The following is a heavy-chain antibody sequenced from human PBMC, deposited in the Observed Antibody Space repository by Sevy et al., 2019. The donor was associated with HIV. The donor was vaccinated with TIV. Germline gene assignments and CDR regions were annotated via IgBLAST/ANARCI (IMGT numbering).Heavy chain of an antibody. CDR3: ATGSPGEYPECGRIRCFTDYFAY. J-gene: IGHJ4*02. CDR2: FDPEDGET. CDR1: GYTLSELS. D-gene: IGHD3-3*02. V-gene: IGHV1-24*01. Sequence: ASVKVSCKVSGYTLSELSMHWVRQAPGKGLEWMGGFDPEDGETVYAQKFQGRVTMTEDTSTNTANMELSSLRSEDTAIYYCATGSPGEYPECGRIRCFTDYFAYWGQGALVTVSS.